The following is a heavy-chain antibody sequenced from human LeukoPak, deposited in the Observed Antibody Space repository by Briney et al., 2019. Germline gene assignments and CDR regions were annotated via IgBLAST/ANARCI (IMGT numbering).Heavy chain of an antibody. J-gene: IGHJ4*02. CDR2: INHSGST. D-gene: IGHD6-13*01. V-gene: IGHV4-34*01. CDR1: GGPFSGYS. Sequence: SETLSLTCAVSGGPFSGYSWSWIRQSLGKGLEWIGEINHSGSTNYNPSLKSRVTISVDTSKNQFSLKLSSVTAADTAVYYCARRVDYWGQGTLVTVSS. CDR3: ARRVDY.